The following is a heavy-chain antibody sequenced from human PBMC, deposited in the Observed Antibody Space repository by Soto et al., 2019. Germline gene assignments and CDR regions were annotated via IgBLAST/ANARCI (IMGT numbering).Heavy chain of an antibody. D-gene: IGHD1-26*01. CDR2: ISVSGGRT. J-gene: IGHJ4*01. Sequence: GGSLRLSFAASGFTFSSYAMSWVRQAPGKGLGWVSAISVSGGRTYYADSVNGRFTFSRDNSKNTLYLQMNSLRAEDTAVYYCAKGALPLTQFDMLLVVFFLNGGQGALLTVSS. CDR1: GFTFSSYA. V-gene: IGHV3-23*01. CDR3: AKGALPLTQFDMLLVVFFLN.